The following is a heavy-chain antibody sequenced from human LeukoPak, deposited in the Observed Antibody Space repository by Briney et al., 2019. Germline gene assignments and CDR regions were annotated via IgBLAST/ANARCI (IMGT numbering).Heavy chain of an antibody. CDR1: GDSITGYY. D-gene: IGHD5-18*01. J-gene: IGHJ4*02. CDR3: ARALDTWSALDY. Sequence: PSETLSLTCTVSGDSITGYYWTWVRQPPGTGLEWIGYVYHTGTSNYNPSVRSRITMSVDTSKNQYSMKLTSVTAADTAVYFCARALDTWSALDYWGLGTLVTVSS. V-gene: IGHV4-59*01. CDR2: VYHTGTS.